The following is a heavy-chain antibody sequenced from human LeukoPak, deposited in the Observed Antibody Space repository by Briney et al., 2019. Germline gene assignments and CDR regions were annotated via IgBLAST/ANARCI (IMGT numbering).Heavy chain of an antibody. CDR2: INPNSGGT. CDR3: ARAENIVAVPAAIFDP. J-gene: IGHJ5*02. CDR1: GYTFTGYY. Sequence: GASVKVSCKASGYTFTGYYMHWVRQAPGQGLEWMGWINPNSGGTNYAQKFQGRVTMTRDTSISTAYMELSRLRSDDTAVYYCARAENIVAVPAAIFDPWGQGTLVTVSS. V-gene: IGHV1-2*02. D-gene: IGHD2-2*02.